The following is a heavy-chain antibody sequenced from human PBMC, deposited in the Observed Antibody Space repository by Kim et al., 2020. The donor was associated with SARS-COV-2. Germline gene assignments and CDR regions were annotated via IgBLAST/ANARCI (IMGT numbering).Heavy chain of an antibody. Sequence: SETLSLTCTVSGGSISSDGYYWSWIRQRPGKGLEWIGYIYISGSTYYNPSLKSRVTISLDTSKNQFSLKLSSVTAADTAVYYCARAGSGSHYNEGKGFDP. V-gene: IGHV4-31*03. J-gene: IGHJ5*02. CDR1: GGSISSDGYY. CDR2: IYISGST. CDR3: ARAGSGSHYNEGKGFDP. D-gene: IGHD3-10*01.